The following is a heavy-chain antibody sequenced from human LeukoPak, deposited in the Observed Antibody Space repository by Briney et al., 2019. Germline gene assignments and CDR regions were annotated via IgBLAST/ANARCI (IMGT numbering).Heavy chain of an antibody. J-gene: IGHJ4*02. CDR1: GDSTRSSSYY. Sequence: SETLSLTCTVSGDSTRSSSYYWGWIRQSPGKGLEWIGSIYYSGSIYYNPSLKSRVTISVDTSKNQFSLKLTSVTAADTALYYCARDSYSSSWYPSYYFDYWGQGTLVTVSS. D-gene: IGHD6-13*01. V-gene: IGHV4-39*07. CDR2: IYYSGSI. CDR3: ARDSYSSSWYPSYYFDY.